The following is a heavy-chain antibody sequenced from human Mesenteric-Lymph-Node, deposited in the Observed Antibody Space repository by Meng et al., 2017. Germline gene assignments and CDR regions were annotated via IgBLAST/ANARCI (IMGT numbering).Heavy chain of an antibody. CDR1: GVPITSTYW. Sequence: GSLRLSCTVSGVPITSTYWWSWVRQPPGKGLEWIGEISHGGSTNYNPSLHGRVTISIDKSKNQFSLNLSSVTATDTAVYYCAAKAVAVPAASWGQGEQVNVSS. V-gene: IGHV4-4*02. D-gene: IGHD6-19*01. J-gene: IGHJ5*02. CDR2: ISHGGST. CDR3: AAKAVAVPAAS.